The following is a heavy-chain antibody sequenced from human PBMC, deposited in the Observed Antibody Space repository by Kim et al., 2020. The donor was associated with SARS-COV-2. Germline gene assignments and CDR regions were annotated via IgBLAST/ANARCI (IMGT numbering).Heavy chain of an antibody. Sequence: SETLSLTCTVYGGSFSGYYWSWIRQPPGKGLEWIGEINHSGSTNYNPSLKSRVTISVDTSKNQFSLKLSSMTAADTAVYYCARGSTSYCSSTSCYTLDYWGQGTLVTVSS. D-gene: IGHD2-2*02. CDR2: INHSGST. CDR3: ARGSTSYCSSTSCYTLDY. V-gene: IGHV4-34*01. CDR1: GGSFSGYY. J-gene: IGHJ4*02.